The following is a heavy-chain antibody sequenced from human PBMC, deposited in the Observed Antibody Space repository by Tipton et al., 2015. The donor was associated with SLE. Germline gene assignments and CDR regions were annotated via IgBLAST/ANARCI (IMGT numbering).Heavy chain of an antibody. V-gene: IGHV1-69*04. D-gene: IGHD1-1*01. CDR1: GDTLSRHG. CDR2: IIPILDIT. CDR3: ATDGVPLVPGTGYFDY. J-gene: IGHJ4*02. Sequence: QSGAEVKKTGSSVKVSCKVSGDTLSRHGFSWVRQAPGQGLEWMGGIIPILDITNYAQRFQDRVTIPADTSAKIVYLELRSLRSDDTPWYYRATDGVPLVPGTGYFDYWGRERWSPCPQ.